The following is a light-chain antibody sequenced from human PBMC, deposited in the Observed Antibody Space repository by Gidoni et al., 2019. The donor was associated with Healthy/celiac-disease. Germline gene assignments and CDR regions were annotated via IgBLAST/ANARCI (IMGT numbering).Light chain of an antibody. CDR3: QQSYSTPLT. CDR2: SAP. V-gene: IGKV1-39*01. Sequence: DIQITQSPSPLSVSVGDRVTITCRASQSISSYLYWYQQKPGKAPKLLIYSAPSLQSGVPSRFSGSGSGTDFTLTISSLQPEDFATYYCQQSYSTPLTFXGXTKVEIK. CDR1: QSISSY. J-gene: IGKJ4*01.